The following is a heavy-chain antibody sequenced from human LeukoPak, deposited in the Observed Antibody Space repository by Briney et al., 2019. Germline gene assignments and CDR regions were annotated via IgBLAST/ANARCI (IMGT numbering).Heavy chain of an antibody. D-gene: IGHD2-15*01. Sequence: SETLSLTCAVYGGSFSGYYWSWIRQPPGKGLEWIGEINHSGSTNYNPSLKSRVTISVDTSKNQFSLKLSSVTAADTAVYYCARGLVVVVAATKEDAFDIWGQGTMVTVSS. V-gene: IGHV4-34*01. J-gene: IGHJ3*02. CDR2: INHSGST. CDR3: ARGLVVVVAATKEDAFDI. CDR1: GGSFSGYY.